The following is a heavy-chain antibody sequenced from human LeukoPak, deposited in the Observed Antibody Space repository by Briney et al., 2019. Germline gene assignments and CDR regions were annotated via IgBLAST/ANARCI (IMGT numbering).Heavy chain of an antibody. V-gene: IGHV1-2*02. CDR2: LAPRSGAT. CDR1: GHTFTGYY. D-gene: IGHD3-10*01. CDR3: ARDGSVESGHYYFDF. Sequence: VASVKVSCKASGHTFTGYYMHWVRQAPGQGLEWMGWLAPRSGATTYAQKFQGRVTMTRDTSIRTAYMQFYSLRSDDTAVYYCARDGSVESGHYYFDFWGQGTLVTVSS. J-gene: IGHJ4*02.